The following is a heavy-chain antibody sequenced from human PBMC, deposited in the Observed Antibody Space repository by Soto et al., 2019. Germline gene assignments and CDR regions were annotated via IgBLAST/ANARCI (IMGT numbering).Heavy chain of an antibody. CDR3: AKNQGVELVPLATVDWFDP. D-gene: IGHD1-26*01. V-gene: IGHV3-23*01. J-gene: IGHJ5*02. Sequence: PGGSLRLSCAASGFIFENFGMSWVRQAPGKGLEWISSISGSGFKKYYADSVKGRFTISRDNSKSTVYLELNNLSAEDTAVYHCAKNQGVELVPLATVDWFDPWGQVSVVTVS. CDR1: GFIFENFG. CDR2: ISGSGFKK.